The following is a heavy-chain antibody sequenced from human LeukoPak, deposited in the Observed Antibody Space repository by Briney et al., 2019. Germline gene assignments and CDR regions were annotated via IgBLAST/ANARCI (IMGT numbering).Heavy chain of an antibody. CDR1: GYTFTGYY. J-gene: IGHJ3*02. V-gene: IGHV1-2*02. CDR3: ARDNGGSGSSLSRNDAFDI. Sequence: ASVKVSCKASGYTFTGYYMHWVRQAPGQGLEWMGWINPNSGGTNYAQKFQGRVTMTRDTSISTAYMELSRLRSDDTAVYYCARDNGGSGSSLSRNDAFDIWGQGTMVTVSS. D-gene: IGHD3-10*01. CDR2: INPNSGGT.